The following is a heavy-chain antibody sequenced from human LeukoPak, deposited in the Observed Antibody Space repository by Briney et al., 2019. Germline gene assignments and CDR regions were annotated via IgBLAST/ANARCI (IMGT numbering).Heavy chain of an antibody. CDR3: ARSIPIIHHDY. J-gene: IGHJ4*02. CDR1: GFTFSRCP. Sequence: GGSLRLSCAASGFTFSRCPMSWVRQAPGKGLEWVANIKQDGSEKHYVDSVKGRFTISRDNAKNSLYLQMNSLRAEDTAVYYCARSIPIIHHDYWGQGTLVTVSS. CDR2: IKQDGSEK. V-gene: IGHV3-7*01. D-gene: IGHD2-2*02.